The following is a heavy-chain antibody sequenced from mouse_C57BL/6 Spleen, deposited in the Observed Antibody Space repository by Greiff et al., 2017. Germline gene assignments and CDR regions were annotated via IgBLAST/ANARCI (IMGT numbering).Heavy chain of an antibody. CDR2: IHPNSGST. D-gene: IGHD2-1*01. Sequence: VQLQQSGAGLVKPGASVKLSCKASGYTFTSYWMHWVKQRPGQGLEWIGMIHPNSGSTNYNEKFKSKATLTVDKSSSTAYMQLSSLTSEDSAVYYCARGDPIYYGNYSWFAYWGQGTLVTVSA. J-gene: IGHJ3*01. CDR3: ARGDPIYYGNYSWFAY. V-gene: IGHV1-64*01. CDR1: GYTFTSYW.